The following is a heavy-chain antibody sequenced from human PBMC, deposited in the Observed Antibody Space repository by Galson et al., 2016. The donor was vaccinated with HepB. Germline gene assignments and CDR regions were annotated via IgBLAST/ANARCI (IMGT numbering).Heavy chain of an antibody. V-gene: IGHV1-69*13. J-gene: IGHJ4*02. CDR3: ASGRGGYNVLSDF. D-gene: IGHD5-24*01. CDR2: VIPMFGTA. CDR1: GGTFSSSP. Sequence: SVKVSCKASGGTFSSSPISWVRQAPGQGLEWMGGVIPMFGTANYAQKFQGRVTITADESTTTVYKQLKSRRSEDTAVYYCASGRGGYNVLSDFWGQGTLVTVSS.